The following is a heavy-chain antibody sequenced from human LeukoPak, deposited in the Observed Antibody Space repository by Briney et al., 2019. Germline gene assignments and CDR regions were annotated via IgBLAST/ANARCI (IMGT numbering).Heavy chain of an antibody. CDR1: GFTFSIYA. V-gene: IGHV3-23*01. CDR2: ISGSGGST. J-gene: IGHJ4*02. D-gene: IGHD3-22*01. Sequence: TGGSLRLSCAVSGFTFSIYAMSWVRQAPGKGLEWVSAISGSGGSTYYADSVKGRFTISRDNSKNTLYLQMNSLRAEDTAVYYCAKDQIVVVTNGNYFDYWGQGTLVTVSS. CDR3: AKDQIVVVTNGNYFDY.